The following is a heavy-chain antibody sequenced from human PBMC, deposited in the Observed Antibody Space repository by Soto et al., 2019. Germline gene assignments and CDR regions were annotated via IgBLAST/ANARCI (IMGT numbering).Heavy chain of an antibody. D-gene: IGHD3-9*01. Sequence: QVQLQESGPGLVKPSETLSLTCTVSGVSVTSGSYYWSWIRQPPGGGLEWIGYIHYTGRITYNHSLKSRVTISIGTSEKLFFLNLSSVTTEDTAVYYCARDFRGLGIRRTFDYWGQGTLVAVSS. CDR2: IHYTGRI. V-gene: IGHV4-61*03. CDR3: ARDFRGLGIRRTFDY. CDR1: GVSVTSGSYY. J-gene: IGHJ4*02.